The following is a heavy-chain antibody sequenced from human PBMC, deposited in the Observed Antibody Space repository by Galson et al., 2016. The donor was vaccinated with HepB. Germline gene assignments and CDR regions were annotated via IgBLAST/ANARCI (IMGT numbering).Heavy chain of an antibody. V-gene: IGHV7-4-1*02. CDR2: INTNTGNP. CDR1: GYTFTDYA. J-gene: IGHJ4*02. D-gene: IGHD3-22*01. Sequence: SVKVSCKASGYTFTDYAMSWVRQAPGQGLEWVGWINTNTGNPSYAQGFVGRFVLSLDPSVSTAYLQISDLKAEDTAVYYCVKDGADSGGYYPDYWGQGTLVTVSS. CDR3: VKDGADSGGYYPDY.